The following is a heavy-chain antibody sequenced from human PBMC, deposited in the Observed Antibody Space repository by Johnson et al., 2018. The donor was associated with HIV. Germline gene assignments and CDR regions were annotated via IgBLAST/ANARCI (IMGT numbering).Heavy chain of an antibody. J-gene: IGHJ3*02. CDR3: AKVMTASSVNSFGGVIDASDI. CDR1: GFTVSSNY. V-gene: IGHV3-66*01. Sequence: EVQLVESGGGLVQPGGSLRLSCAASGFTVSSNYMSWVRQAPGKGLESVSVVYSGGTTDYAAPVKGRFTISRDNSKNTLYLQMNSLRAADTAVYYCAKVMTASSVNSFGGVIDASDIWGQGTMVTVSS. D-gene: IGHD3-16*01. CDR2: VYSGGTT.